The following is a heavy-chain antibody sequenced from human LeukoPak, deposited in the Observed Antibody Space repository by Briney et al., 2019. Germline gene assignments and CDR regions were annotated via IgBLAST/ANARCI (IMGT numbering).Heavy chain of an antibody. D-gene: IGHD6-25*01. V-gene: IGHV1-2*02. CDR3: ARESCSGFDY. Sequence: GGSVKVSCKASGYTFTGNYMHWVRQAPGQGLEWMGWINPNSGGTNYAQKFKGRFTMTRDTSTSPACMELSRLRSDDTAVYFCARESCSGFDYWGQGTLVTVSS. CDR2: INPNSGGT. J-gene: IGHJ4*02. CDR1: GYTFTGNY.